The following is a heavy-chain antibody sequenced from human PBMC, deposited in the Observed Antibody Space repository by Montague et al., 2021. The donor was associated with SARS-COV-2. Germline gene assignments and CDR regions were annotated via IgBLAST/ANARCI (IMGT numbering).Heavy chain of an antibody. CDR2: IYYSGST. V-gene: IGHV4-31*03. CDR1: GGSISSGGYY. D-gene: IGHD3-3*01. CDR3: AREPESTITIFGVVSRYGMDV. Sequence: SETLSLTCTVSGGSISSGGYYWSWIRQHPGKGLEWIGYIYYSGSTYYXPSLKSRVTISVDTSKNQFSLKLSSVTAADTAVYYCAREPESTITIFGVVSRYGMDVWGQGTTVTVSS. J-gene: IGHJ6*02.